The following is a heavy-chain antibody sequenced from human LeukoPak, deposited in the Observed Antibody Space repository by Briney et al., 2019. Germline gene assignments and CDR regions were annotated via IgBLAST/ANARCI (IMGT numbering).Heavy chain of an antibody. CDR2: ISAYNGNA. J-gene: IGHJ4*02. V-gene: IGHV1-18*04. CDR1: GYTSTSYG. D-gene: IGHD3-9*01. CDR3: VRYFDRPRPFDY. Sequence: GASVKVSCKASGYTSTSYGISWVRQAPGQGLEWMGWISAYNGNANYAQNLQGRVTMTTDTSTSTAYMELRSLRSDDTAVCYCVRYFDRPRPFDYWGQGTLVTVSS.